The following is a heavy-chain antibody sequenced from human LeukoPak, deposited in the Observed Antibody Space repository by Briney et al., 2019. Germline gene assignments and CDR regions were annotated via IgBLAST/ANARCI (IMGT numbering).Heavy chain of an antibody. CDR2: IKQDGSEK. CDR1: GSTFSTYR. J-gene: IGHJ2*01. D-gene: IGHD3-3*01. V-gene: IGHV3-7*03. CDR3: ARAEWSNWYFDL. Sequence: SGGSLRLSCAASGSTFSTYRMNWVRQAPGKGLEWVANIKQDGSEKYYVDSVKGRFTPSRDSAKNSLYLQMNSLRAEDTAVYYCARAEWSNWYFDLWGRGTLVTVSS.